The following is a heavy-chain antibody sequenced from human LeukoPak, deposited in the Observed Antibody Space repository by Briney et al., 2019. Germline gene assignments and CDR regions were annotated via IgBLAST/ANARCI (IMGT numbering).Heavy chain of an antibody. CDR1: GFTFRDAW. CDR2: IKSKTDGGTT. CDR3: TTRGGSFSIFDY. J-gene: IGHJ4*02. Sequence: SGGSLRLSCAASGFTFRDAWMTWVRQAPGKGLEWVGRIKSKTDGGTTDYAAPVKGRFTISRDDSKNTLYLQMNSLKTEDTAVYYCTTRGGSFSIFDYWGQGTLVTVSS. D-gene: IGHD1-26*01. V-gene: IGHV3-15*01.